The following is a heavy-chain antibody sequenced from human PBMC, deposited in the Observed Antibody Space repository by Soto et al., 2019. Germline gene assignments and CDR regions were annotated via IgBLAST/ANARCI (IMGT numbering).Heavy chain of an antibody. J-gene: IGHJ4*02. V-gene: IGHV3-21*03. CDR1: AITFSNYY. CDR2: ISNSGSHM. D-gene: IGHD3-22*01. Sequence: EVQLVESGGGLVKPGESLRLSCAASAITFSNYYMNWIRQVPGKGLEWVSSISNSGSHMFYADSVKGRFTISRDNAKNSLYLQMNSLRADDTGVYYCAGTYDSLDYWGQGTLVTVSS. CDR3: AGTYDSLDY.